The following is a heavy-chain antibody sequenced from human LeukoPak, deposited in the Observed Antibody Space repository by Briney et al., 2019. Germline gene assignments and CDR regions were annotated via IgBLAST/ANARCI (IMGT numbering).Heavy chain of an antibody. Sequence: SETLSLTCTVSGGSISSYYWSWIRQPPGKGLEWIGYIYYSGSTNYNPSLKSRVTISVDTSKNQFSLKLSSVTAADTAVYYCARVDRGGYSGYDFGYWGQGTLVTVSS. CDR2: IYYSGST. CDR1: GGSISSYY. D-gene: IGHD5-12*01. CDR3: ARVDRGGYSGYDFGY. V-gene: IGHV4-59*12. J-gene: IGHJ4*02.